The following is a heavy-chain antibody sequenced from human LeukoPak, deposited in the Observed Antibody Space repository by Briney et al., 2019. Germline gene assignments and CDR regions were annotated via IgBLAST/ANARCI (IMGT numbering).Heavy chain of an antibody. J-gene: IGHJ4*02. CDR1: GLNFRSYS. CDR3: ARDKSADYGDSYFDS. Sequence: GGSLRLSCAASGLNFRSYSMNWVRQAPGKGLEWVSYISSFSGTIDYADSVKGRFTISRDNAKNSLYLQMNSLRAEDTAVYYCARDKSADYGDSYFDSWGQGILVTVSS. D-gene: IGHD4-17*01. V-gene: IGHV3-48*04. CDR2: ISSFSGTI.